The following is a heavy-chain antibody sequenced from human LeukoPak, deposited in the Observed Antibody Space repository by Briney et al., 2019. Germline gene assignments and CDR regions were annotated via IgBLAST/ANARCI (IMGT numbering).Heavy chain of an antibody. J-gene: IGHJ6*02. CDR3: ARDRLPSRYNGLDV. CDR2: ISYSGST. D-gene: IGHD2-2*01. V-gene: IGHV4-59*01. CDR1: GDSISSYY. Sequence: SETLSLTCSVSGDSISSYYWSWIRQPPGKGLEWIGHISYSGSTNYNPSLKSRVTISVDTSKNHFSLRLTSVTAADTAVYFCARDRLPSRYNGLDVWGQGTTVTVSS.